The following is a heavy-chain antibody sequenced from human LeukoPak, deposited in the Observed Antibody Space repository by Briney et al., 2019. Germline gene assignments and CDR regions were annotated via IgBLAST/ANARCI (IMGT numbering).Heavy chain of an antibody. CDR1: GFIFSSYA. V-gene: IGHV3-33*01. Sequence: GGSLRLSCAASGFIFSSYAMHWVRQAPGKGLEWVAVIWYDGSNEYYADSVKGRFTISRDNSRNTLYLQMNSLRAEDTAIYYCARDEGRFLEWFADYWGQGTLVTVSS. CDR3: ARDEGRFLEWFADY. J-gene: IGHJ4*02. D-gene: IGHD3-3*01. CDR2: IWYDGSNE.